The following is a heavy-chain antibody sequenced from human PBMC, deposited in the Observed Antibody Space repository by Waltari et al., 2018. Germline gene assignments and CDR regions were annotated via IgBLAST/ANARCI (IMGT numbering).Heavy chain of an antibody. Sequence: QVQLQQWGAGLLKPSETLSLTCAVYGGSFSGYYWSWIRQPPGKGLEWIGEINHSGSTNYNPSLKSRVTISVDTSKNQFSLKLSSVTAADTAVYYCVRRTVTTRRGGWFDPWGQGTLVTVSS. V-gene: IGHV4-34*01. CDR1: GGSFSGYY. J-gene: IGHJ5*02. CDR2: INHSGST. CDR3: VRRTVTTRRGGWFDP. D-gene: IGHD4-17*01.